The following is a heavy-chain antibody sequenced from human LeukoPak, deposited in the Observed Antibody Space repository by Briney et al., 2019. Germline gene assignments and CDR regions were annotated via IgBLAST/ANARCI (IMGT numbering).Heavy chain of an antibody. V-gene: IGHV4-34*01. Sequence: SETLSLTCAVYGGTFSGYYWSWIRQPPGKGLEWIGEINHSGSTNYNPSLKSRVTISVDTSKNQFSLKLSSVTAADTAVYYCARPHPIYDSSGYLDWGQGTLVTVSS. CDR3: ARPHPIYDSSGYLD. D-gene: IGHD3-22*01. CDR1: GGTFSGYY. CDR2: INHSGST. J-gene: IGHJ4*02.